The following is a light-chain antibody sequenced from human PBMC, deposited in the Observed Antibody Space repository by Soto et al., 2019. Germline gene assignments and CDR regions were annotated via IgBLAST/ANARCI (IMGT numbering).Light chain of an antibody. J-gene: IGKJ1*01. CDR2: AAS. V-gene: IGKV3-20*01. CDR1: QSVSSGY. Sequence: EIVLTQSPGTLSLSPGERATLSCRASQSVSSGYLAWYQQKPGQAPRLLIYAASSRATGIPDRFSGSGSGTDFTLTISRLEPEDFAVYYCQQYDGSPRTFGQGTKVEIK. CDR3: QQYDGSPRT.